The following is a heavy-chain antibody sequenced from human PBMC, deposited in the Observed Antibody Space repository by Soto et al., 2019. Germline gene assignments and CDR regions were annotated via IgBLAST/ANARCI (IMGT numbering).Heavy chain of an antibody. CDR1: GGTFSSYA. CDR2: IIPIFGTA. D-gene: IGHD5-12*01. J-gene: IGHJ4*02. Sequence: QVQLVQSGAEVKKPGSSVKVSCKASGGTFSSYAISWVRQAPGQGLEWMGGIIPIFGTANYAQKFQGRVTITGDESTSTAYRELSSRRSEDTAVYYCARAKYSRYSGYNKGYRGGQGPLVTVPS. CDR3: ARAKYSRYSGYNKGYR. V-gene: IGHV1-69*01.